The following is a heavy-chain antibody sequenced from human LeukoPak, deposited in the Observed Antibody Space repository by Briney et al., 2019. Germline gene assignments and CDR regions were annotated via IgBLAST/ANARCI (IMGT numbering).Heavy chain of an antibody. CDR2: IDYSGST. J-gene: IGHJ4*02. Sequence: KASETLSLTCTVSGGSISSYYWSWIRQPPGKGLEWIAYIDYSGSTKYNPSLKSRVTITLDTSKNQFPLKLSSVTAADTAVYYCARDRRGYYDSSGYFDYWGQGTLVTVSS. D-gene: IGHD3-22*01. CDR1: GGSISSYY. V-gene: IGHV4-59*01. CDR3: ARDRRGYYDSSGYFDY.